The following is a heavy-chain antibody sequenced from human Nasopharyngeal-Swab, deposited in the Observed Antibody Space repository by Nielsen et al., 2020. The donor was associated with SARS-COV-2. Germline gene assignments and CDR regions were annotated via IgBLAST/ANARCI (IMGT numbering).Heavy chain of an antibody. D-gene: IGHD4-11*01. Sequence: SETLSLTCAVSGYSISSGYYWGWIRQPPGKGLGWIGSIYHSGSTYYNPSLKSQVTISVDTSKNQFSLKLSSVTAADTAVYYCARRTRYSNYAYYYMDVWGKGTTVTVSS. CDR3: ARRTRYSNYAYYYMDV. V-gene: IGHV4-38-2*01. CDR1: GYSISSGYY. J-gene: IGHJ6*03. CDR2: IYHSGST.